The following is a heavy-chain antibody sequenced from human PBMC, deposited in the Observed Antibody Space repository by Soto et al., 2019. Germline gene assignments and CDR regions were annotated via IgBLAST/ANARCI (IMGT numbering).Heavy chain of an antibody. Sequence: ASVKVSCKASGYTFTSYGISWVRQAPGQGLEWMGWISAYNGNTNYAQKLQGRVTMTTDTSTSTAYMELRSLRSDDTAVYYCARVRPPSGSSPYFSDYWGQGTLVTAPQ. V-gene: IGHV1-18*04. CDR1: GYTFTSYG. CDR2: ISAYNGNT. J-gene: IGHJ4*02. D-gene: IGHD1-26*01. CDR3: ARVRPPSGSSPYFSDY.